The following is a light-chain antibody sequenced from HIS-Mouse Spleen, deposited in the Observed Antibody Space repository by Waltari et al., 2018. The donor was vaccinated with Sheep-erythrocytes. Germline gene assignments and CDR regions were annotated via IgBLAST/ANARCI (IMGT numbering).Light chain of an antibody. CDR3: CSYAGSYNHV. V-gene: IGLV2-11*01. CDR2: DVS. CDR1: RSDVGGYNY. J-gene: IGLJ1*01. Sequence: QSALTQPRSVSGSPGQSVTISGTGTRSDVGGYNYVSWYKQHPGKAPKLMIYDVSKRPTGVPDRFSGSKSGNTASLTISGLQAADEADYYCCSYAGSYNHVFATGTKVTVL.